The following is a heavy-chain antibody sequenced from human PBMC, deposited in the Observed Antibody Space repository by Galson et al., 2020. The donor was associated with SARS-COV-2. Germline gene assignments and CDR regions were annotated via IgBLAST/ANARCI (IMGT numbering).Heavy chain of an antibody. CDR1: GTSISGGSYS. V-gene: IGHV4-30-2*01. Sequence: SETLSLTCAVSGTSISGGSYSWNWIRQPPGKGLEWIGYISHSGGTYYNPSLKSRVTISGDRSKNQVSLRLSSVTAADAAVYFCARLHYGEYAPEAFDVWGPGTRVTVSS. D-gene: IGHD4-17*01. CDR2: ISHSGGT. CDR3: ARLHYGEYAPEAFDV. J-gene: IGHJ3*01.